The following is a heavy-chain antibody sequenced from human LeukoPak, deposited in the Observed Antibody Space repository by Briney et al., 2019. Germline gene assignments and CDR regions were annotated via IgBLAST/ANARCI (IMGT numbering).Heavy chain of an antibody. CDR2: ISSSSSYI. CDR3: ARAWLQFPFDY. J-gene: IGHJ4*02. V-gene: IGHV3-21*01. D-gene: IGHD5-24*01. CDR1: GFTFSSYS. Sequence: GGSLRLSCAASGFTFSSYSMNWVRQAPGKGLGWVSSISSSSSYIYYADSVKGRFTISRDNAKNSLYLQKNSLRAEDTAVYYCARAWLQFPFDYWGQGTLVTVSS.